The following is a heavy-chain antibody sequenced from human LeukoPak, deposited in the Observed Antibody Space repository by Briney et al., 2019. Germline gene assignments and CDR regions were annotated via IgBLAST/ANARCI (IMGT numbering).Heavy chain of an antibody. CDR1: GGAISSNY. D-gene: IGHD2-15*01. V-gene: IGHV4-4*09. Sequence: SETLSLTCAVSGGAISSNYWSWIGQPPGKGLEWIGYIHTSGSTNYIPSLKSPVTISVDTSKNQFSLKLSSVTAADTAVYYCARLVYSLDGSGYNWFDPWGQGTLVTVSS. J-gene: IGHJ5*02. CDR3: ARLVYSLDGSGYNWFDP. CDR2: IHTSGST.